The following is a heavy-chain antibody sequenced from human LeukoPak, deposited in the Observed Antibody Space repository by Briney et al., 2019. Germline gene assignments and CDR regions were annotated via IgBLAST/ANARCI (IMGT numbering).Heavy chain of an antibody. CDR3: ARDLGYCTSTSCYPENWFDP. CDR1: GFTFSSYG. V-gene: IGHV3-33*01. J-gene: IGHJ5*02. Sequence: PGKSLRLSCAASGFTFSSYGMHWVRQAPGKGLEWVAVIWYDGSNKYYADSVKGRFTISRDNSKNTLYLQMNSLRAEDTAVYYCARDLGYCTSTSCYPENWFDPWGQGTLVTVSS. CDR2: IWYDGSNK. D-gene: IGHD2-2*01.